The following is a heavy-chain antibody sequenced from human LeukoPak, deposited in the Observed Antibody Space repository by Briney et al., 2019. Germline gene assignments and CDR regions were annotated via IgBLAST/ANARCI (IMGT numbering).Heavy chain of an antibody. J-gene: IGHJ6*02. V-gene: IGHV3-23*01. CDR1: GFTFSSYA. D-gene: IGHD6-13*01. Sequence: GGSLRLSCAASGFTFSSYAMSWVRQAPGKGLEWVSAISGSGGSTYYADSVKGRFTISRDNSKNTLYLQMNSLRAEDTAVYYCARDTLASSWYLVDPMDVWGQGTTVTVSS. CDR3: ARDTLASSWYLVDPMDV. CDR2: ISGSGGST.